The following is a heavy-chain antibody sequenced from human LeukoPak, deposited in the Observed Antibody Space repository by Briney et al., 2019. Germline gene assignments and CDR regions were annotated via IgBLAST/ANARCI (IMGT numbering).Heavy chain of an antibody. Sequence: SETLSLTCTVSGGSISSYYWSWIRQPPGKGLEWIGYIYYSGSTNYNPSLKSRVTISVDTSKNQFSLKLSSVTAADTAVYYCARGRSSPPSITIFDYYYYGMDVWGQGTTVTVSS. V-gene: IGHV4-59*01. CDR3: ARGRSSPPSITIFDYYYYGMDV. CDR2: IYYSGST. D-gene: IGHD3-3*01. CDR1: GGSISSYY. J-gene: IGHJ6*02.